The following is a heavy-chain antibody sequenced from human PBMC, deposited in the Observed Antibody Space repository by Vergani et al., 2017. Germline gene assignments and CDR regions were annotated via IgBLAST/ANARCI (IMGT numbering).Heavy chain of an antibody. CDR3: ARIRRRGRSGYDIFDF. J-gene: IGHJ4*02. CDR2: IDWNDNK. CDR1: GFSILTSEMC. D-gene: IGHD5-12*01. V-gene: IGHV2-70*01. Sequence: QVTLREYGPALVKPTQTLTLTCTFSGFSILTSEMCVTWIRQPPGKALEWLALIDWNDNKYFNTSLKTRLTISKDASKNQVVLTMTNMDPVDTATYYCARIRRRGRSGYDIFDFWGQGILVTVAS.